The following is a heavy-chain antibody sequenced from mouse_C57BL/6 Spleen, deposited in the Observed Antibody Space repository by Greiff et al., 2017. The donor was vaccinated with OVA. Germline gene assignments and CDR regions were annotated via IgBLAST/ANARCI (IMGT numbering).Heavy chain of an antibody. CDR2: IYPRSGNT. J-gene: IGHJ1*03. CDR1: GYTFTSYG. Sequence: VQLQQSGAELARPGASVKLSCTASGYTFTSYGISWVKQRTGQGLEWIGEIYPRSGNTYYNEKFKGKATLTADKYTSKAYMEVRSMTSEDTSVYFCARYGSSFWYFDVWGTGTTVTVSS. D-gene: IGHD1-1*01. CDR3: ARYGSSFWYFDV. V-gene: IGHV1-81*01.